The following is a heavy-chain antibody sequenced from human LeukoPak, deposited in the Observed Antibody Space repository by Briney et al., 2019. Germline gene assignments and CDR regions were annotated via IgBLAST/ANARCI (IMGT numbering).Heavy chain of an antibody. Sequence: GGSLRLSCAASGFTFSSYSMNWVRQAPGKGLEWVSYISSSSSTIYYADSVKGRFTISRDNAKNSLYLQMNSLRAEDTAVYYCAKDWRERYSGSWTFDYWGQGTLVTVSS. D-gene: IGHD1-26*01. CDR3: AKDWRERYSGSWTFDY. CDR1: GFTFSSYS. J-gene: IGHJ4*02. V-gene: IGHV3-48*01. CDR2: ISSSSSTI.